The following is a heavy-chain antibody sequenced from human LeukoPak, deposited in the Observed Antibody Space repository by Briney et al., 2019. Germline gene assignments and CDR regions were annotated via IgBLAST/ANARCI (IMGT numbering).Heavy chain of an antibody. D-gene: IGHD6-13*01. V-gene: IGHV3-23*01. Sequence: GRSLRLSCAASGFTFSSYGMHWVRQAPGKGLEWVSAISGSGGSTYYADSVKGRFTISRDNSKNTLYLQMNSLRAEDTAVYYCAVIAAAGTFPEYWGQGTLVTVSS. CDR2: ISGSGGST. CDR1: GFTFSSYG. CDR3: AVIAAAGTFPEY. J-gene: IGHJ4*02.